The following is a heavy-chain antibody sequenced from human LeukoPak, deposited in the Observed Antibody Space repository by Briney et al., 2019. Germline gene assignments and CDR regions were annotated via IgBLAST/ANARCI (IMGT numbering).Heavy chain of an antibody. CDR3: ARVDIAAAGSFDY. CDR2: ISSSSSTI. V-gene: IGHV3-48*01. CDR1: GFTFSSYS. D-gene: IGHD6-13*01. Sequence: GGSLRLSCAASGFTFSSYSMNWVRQAPGKGLEWGSYISSSSSTIYYADSVKGRFTISRDNAKNSLYLQMNSLRAEDTAVYYCARVDIAAAGSFDYWGQGTLVTVSS. J-gene: IGHJ4*02.